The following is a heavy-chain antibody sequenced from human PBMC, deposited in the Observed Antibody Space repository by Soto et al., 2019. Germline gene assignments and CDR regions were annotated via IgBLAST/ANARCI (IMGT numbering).Heavy chain of an antibody. D-gene: IGHD6-6*01. Sequence: SVKVSCKASGGTFSSYAISWVRQAPGQGLEWMGGIIPIFGTANYAQKFQGRVTITADESTSTAYMELSSLRSEDTAVYYCARSIAAFSWFDPWGQGTLVTVSS. CDR3: ARSIAAFSWFDP. CDR2: IIPIFGTA. V-gene: IGHV1-69*13. J-gene: IGHJ5*02. CDR1: GGTFSSYA.